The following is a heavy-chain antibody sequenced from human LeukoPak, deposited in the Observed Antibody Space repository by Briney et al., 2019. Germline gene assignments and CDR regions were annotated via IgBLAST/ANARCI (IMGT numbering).Heavy chain of an antibody. D-gene: IGHD6-6*01. CDR2: INPNTGGT. CDR3: ARGGIAARPFDY. V-gene: IGHV1-2*02. Sequence: ASVKVSCKASGYTFTDYYIHWVRQAPGHGLEWIGWINPNTGGTDYAQKFQVSGTVTRDTSISTAYMELSSLRSDETAIYYCARGGIAARPFDYWGQGTLVTVSS. CDR1: GYTFTDYY. J-gene: IGHJ4*02.